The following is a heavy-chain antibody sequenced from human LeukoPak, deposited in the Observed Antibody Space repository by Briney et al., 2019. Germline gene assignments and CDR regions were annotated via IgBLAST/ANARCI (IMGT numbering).Heavy chain of an antibody. D-gene: IGHD1-26*01. J-gene: IGHJ5*02. CDR1: GGSISSYY. CDR2: IYTSGST. CDR3: ARVISGELPTNNWFDP. V-gene: IGHV4-4*07. Sequence: PSETLSLTCTVSGGSISSYYWSWIRQPAGKGLEWIGRIYTSGSTNYNPSLKSRVTMSVGTSKNQFSLKLSSVTAADTAVYYCARVISGELPTNNWFDPWGQGTLVTVSS.